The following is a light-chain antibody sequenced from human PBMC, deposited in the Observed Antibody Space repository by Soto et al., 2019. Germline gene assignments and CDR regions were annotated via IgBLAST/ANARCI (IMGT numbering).Light chain of an antibody. CDR2: GAS. CDR1: QSVSSSY. V-gene: IGKV3-20*01. CDR3: QQYGSSFWT. J-gene: IGKJ1*01. Sequence: EIVLTQSPGTLSLSPWERATLSCSASQSVSSSYLAWYQQKPGQAPRLLIYGASSRATGIPARFSGSGSGTDFTLTICSLEPDVPARYNCQQYGSSFWTFGQGTKV.